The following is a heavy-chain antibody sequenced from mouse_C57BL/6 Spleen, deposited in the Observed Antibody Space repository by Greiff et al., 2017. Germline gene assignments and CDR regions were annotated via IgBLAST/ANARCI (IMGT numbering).Heavy chain of an antibody. CDR3: TRDPGMDD. V-gene: IGHV5-9-1*02. J-gene: IGHJ4*01. Sequence: EVMLVESGAGLVKPGGSLKLSCAASGFPFSRYAMSWVRQTPEMRLEWVAYISSGGDYIYYADTVKGRFPISRDNARNPLYLQMSSLKSEDTAMYYCTRDPGMDDWGQGTSVTVSS. CDR1: GFPFSRYA. CDR2: ISSGGDYI.